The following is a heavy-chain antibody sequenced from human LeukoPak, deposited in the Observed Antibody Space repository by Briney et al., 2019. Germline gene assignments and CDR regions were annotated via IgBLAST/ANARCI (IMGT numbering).Heavy chain of an antibody. V-gene: IGHV4-59*01. CDR3: ARAEDGGSVDY. Sequence: PSETLSLTCSVSGGSISSLYWSWIRQPPGKGLEWIGYIYYTGSTNYNPSLKSRVTISVDTSKNQFSLKLSSVTAADTAVYYCARAEDGGSVDYWGQGTLVTVSS. CDR1: GGSISSLY. D-gene: IGHD3-10*01. J-gene: IGHJ4*02. CDR2: IYYTGST.